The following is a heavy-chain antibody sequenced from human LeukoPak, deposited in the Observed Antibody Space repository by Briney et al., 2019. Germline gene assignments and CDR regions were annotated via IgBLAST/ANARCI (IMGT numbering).Heavy chain of an antibody. CDR2: ISSSSTTI. CDR1: GFTFSSYS. V-gene: IGHV3-48*01. J-gene: IGHJ4*02. D-gene: IGHD4-17*01. CDR3: ARDLTTVTTPGC. Sequence: GGSLRLSCAASGFTFSSYSMNWIRQAPGKGLEWISYISSSSTTISYADSVKGRFTISRDNAKNSLFLQMNSLRAEDTALYYCARDLTTVTTPGCWGQGTRVTVSS.